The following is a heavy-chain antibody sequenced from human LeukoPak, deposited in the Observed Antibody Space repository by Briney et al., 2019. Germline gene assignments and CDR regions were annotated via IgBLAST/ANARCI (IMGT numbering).Heavy chain of an antibody. J-gene: IGHJ3*02. CDR3: AAGDPAVIWYDAFDI. CDR1: GFTFTISA. V-gene: IGHV1-58*01. CDR2: IVVGSGNT. Sequence: ASVTVSCTASGFTFTISAVQWVRQARGQRLEWIGWIVVGSGNTNYAQKFQERVTITRDMSTSTAYMELSSLRSEDTAVYYCAAGDPAVIWYDAFDIWGQGTMVTVSS. D-gene: IGHD3-22*01.